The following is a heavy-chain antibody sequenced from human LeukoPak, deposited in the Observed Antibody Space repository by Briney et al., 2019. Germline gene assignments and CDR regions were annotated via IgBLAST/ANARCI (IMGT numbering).Heavy chain of an antibody. V-gene: IGHV3-30*03. Sequence: QPGRSLRLSCAASGFTFSSYGMHWVRQAPGKGLEWVAVISYDGSNKYYADSVKGRFTISRDNSKNTLYLQMNSLRAEDTAVYYCARDGIGAGWWELLRGFGLWGQGTLVTVSS. CDR1: GFTFSSYG. D-gene: IGHD1-26*01. CDR3: ARDGIGAGWWELLRGFGL. J-gene: IGHJ5*02. CDR2: ISYDGSNK.